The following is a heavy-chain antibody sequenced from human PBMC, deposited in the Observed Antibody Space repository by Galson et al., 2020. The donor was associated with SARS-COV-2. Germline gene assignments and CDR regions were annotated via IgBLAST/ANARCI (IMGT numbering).Heavy chain of an antibody. D-gene: IGHD1-26*01. J-gene: IGHJ3*02. CDR2: ISYDGSNK. CDR1: GFTFSSYA. V-gene: IGHV3-30*04. Sequence: GESLKISCAASGFTFSSYAMHWVRQAPGKGLEWVAVISYDGSNKYYADSVKGRFTISRDNSKNTLYLQMNSLRAEDTAVYYCARESLPSGSYASDAFDIWGQGTMVTVSS. CDR3: ARESLPSGSYASDAFDI.